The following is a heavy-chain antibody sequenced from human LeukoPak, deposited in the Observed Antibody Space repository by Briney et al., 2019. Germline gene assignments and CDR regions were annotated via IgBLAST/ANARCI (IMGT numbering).Heavy chain of an antibody. CDR3: AKVGHLTI. Sequence: GGSLRLSCAASEFTFSSYGMHWVRQAPGKGLEWVAFIQYDGSNKYYADSVKGRFTISRDNSKNTLYLQMSSLRADDTAVYYCAKVGHLTIWGQGTLVTVSS. D-gene: IGHD3-3*01. CDR2: IQYDGSNK. V-gene: IGHV3-30*02. J-gene: IGHJ4*02. CDR1: EFTFSSYG.